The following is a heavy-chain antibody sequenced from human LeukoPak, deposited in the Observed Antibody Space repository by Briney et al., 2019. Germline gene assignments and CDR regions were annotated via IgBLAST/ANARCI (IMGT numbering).Heavy chain of an antibody. Sequence: KPGGSLRLSCAASGFTFSDYYMSWIRQAPGKGLEWVSYISSSGSTIYYADSVKGRFTISRDNAKNSLYLQMNSLRAEDTAVYYCARDWDTAQSRSFDYWGQGTLVTVSS. CDR1: GFTFSDYY. J-gene: IGHJ4*02. CDR2: ISSSGSTI. CDR3: ARDWDTAQSRSFDY. V-gene: IGHV3-11*01. D-gene: IGHD5-18*01.